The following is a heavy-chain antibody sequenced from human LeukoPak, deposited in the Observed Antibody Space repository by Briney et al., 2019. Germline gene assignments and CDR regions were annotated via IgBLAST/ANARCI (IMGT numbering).Heavy chain of an antibody. V-gene: IGHV4-39*01. CDR2: IYSSGST. CDR1: GGSISTSHHY. J-gene: IGHJ4*02. CDR3: ARVIRTSGYYSNPKSGSFDF. D-gene: IGHD3-3*01. Sequence: SETLSLTCAVSGGSISTSHHYWGWIRQPPGKGLEWIGSIYSSGSTYYTPSLRTRDTISVDTSKNQFSLQLSSVTAADTAVYYCARVIRTSGYYSNPKSGSFDFWGQGTLVTVSS.